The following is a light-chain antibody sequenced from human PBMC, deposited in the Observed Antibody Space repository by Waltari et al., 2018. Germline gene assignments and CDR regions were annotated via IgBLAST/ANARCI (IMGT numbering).Light chain of an antibody. CDR1: QSVSSSY. V-gene: IGKV3-20*01. J-gene: IGKJ5*01. CDR3: QQYGSSPPIT. CDR2: GAS. Sequence: EIVLTQSPGTLSLSPGERATLSCRASQSVSSSYLAWYQQKPGQAPRLLIYGASSRATGIQDRFSGSGSGTDFTLTISRLEPEDFAVYYCQQYGSSPPITFGQGTRLEIK.